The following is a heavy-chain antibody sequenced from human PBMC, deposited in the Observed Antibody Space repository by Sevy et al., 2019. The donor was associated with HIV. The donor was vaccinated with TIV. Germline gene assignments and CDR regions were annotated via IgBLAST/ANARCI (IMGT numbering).Heavy chain of an antibody. CDR3: ARDLGGYGGNSIDY. D-gene: IGHD2-21*02. J-gene: IGHJ4*02. CDR1: GYPFSSYG. V-gene: IGHV1-18*01. Sequence: ASVKVSCKASGYPFSSYGISWVRQAPGQGLEWMGWISADSGNSNYAQNLQGRVTMTTDTSTSTAYMELRSLRFDDTAVYYCARDLGGYGGNSIDYWSQGTLVTVSS. CDR2: ISADSGNS.